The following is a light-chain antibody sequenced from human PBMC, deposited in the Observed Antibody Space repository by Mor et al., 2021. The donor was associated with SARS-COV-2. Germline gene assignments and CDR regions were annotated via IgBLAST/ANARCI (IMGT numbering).Light chain of an antibody. J-gene: IGKJ4*01. CDR3: QQYYTFLS. Sequence: SGVPSSFSGSGSGTDFTLTISGLQSEDFATYYCQQYYTFLSFGGGTRVEVK. V-gene: IGKV1D-8*02.